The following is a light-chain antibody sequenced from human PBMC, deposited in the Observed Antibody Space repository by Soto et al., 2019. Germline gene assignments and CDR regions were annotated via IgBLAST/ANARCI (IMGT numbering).Light chain of an antibody. V-gene: IGKV1-6*01. CDR3: QQSYTTPRT. J-gene: IGKJ1*01. CDR1: QVIRND. CDR2: GAS. Sequence: AIQMTQSPSSLSASVGDRVTITCRASQVIRNDLGWYQQKPGKAPKLLIYGASNLQSGVPSRFSGSGSATDFTLTVSSLQPEDSAIYYCQQSYTTPRTFGQGTKVEV.